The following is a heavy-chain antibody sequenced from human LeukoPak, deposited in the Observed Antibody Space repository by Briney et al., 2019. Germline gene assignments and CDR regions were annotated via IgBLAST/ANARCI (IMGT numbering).Heavy chain of an antibody. J-gene: IGHJ4*02. Sequence: GGSLRLSCAASVFDFSTYSMYWVRQAPAKGREWVAVTSYDGSNKYYADSAKGRFTISRDNSENTLSLQMNSLRAEDTAVYYCARDRQTSVRSYVFDYWGQGTLVSVSS. CDR3: ARDRQTSVRSYVFDY. D-gene: IGHD1-26*01. CDR1: VFDFSTYS. CDR2: TSYDGSNK. V-gene: IGHV3-30-3*01.